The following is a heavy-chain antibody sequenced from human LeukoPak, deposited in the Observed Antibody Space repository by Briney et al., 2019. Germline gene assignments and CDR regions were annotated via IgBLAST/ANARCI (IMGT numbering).Heavy chain of an antibody. CDR1: GGSISSYY. CDR2: IYYSGST. D-gene: IGHD6-13*01. CDR3: ARDGLMYSSSWYVFDY. V-gene: IGHV4-59*01. Sequence: SETLSLTCTVSGGSISSYYWSWIRHPPGKGLEWIGYIYYSGSTNYNPSLKSRVTISVDTSKNQFSLKLSSVTAADTAVYYCARDGLMYSSSWYVFDYWGQGTLVTVSS. J-gene: IGHJ4*02.